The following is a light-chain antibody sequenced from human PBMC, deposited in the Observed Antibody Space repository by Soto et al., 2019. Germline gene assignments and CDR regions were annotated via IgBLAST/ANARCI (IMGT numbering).Light chain of an antibody. J-gene: IGKJ1*01. CDR2: GAS. CDR1: QSISSSY. V-gene: IGKV3-20*01. Sequence: TQSPSTLSASVGDRVTITCRGSQSISSSYLAWYQQKPGQAPRLLIYGASSRATGIPDRFSGSGSGTDFTLTISRLEPEDFAVYYCQQYGSSQSFGQGTKVEIK. CDR3: QQYGSSQS.